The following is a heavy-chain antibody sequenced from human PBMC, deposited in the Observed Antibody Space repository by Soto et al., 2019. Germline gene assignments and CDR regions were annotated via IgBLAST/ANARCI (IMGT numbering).Heavy chain of an antibody. J-gene: IGHJ6*03. Sequence: PSETLSLTCTVSGGSISSSSYYWGWIRQPPGKGLEWIGSIYYSGSTYYNPSLKSRVTISVDTSKNQFSLKLSSVTAADTAVYYCARSTERSDIVNYYMDVWGKGTTVTVSS. CDR2: IYYSGST. D-gene: IGHD2-15*01. CDR1: GGSISSSSYY. V-gene: IGHV4-39*01. CDR3: ARSTERSDIVNYYMDV.